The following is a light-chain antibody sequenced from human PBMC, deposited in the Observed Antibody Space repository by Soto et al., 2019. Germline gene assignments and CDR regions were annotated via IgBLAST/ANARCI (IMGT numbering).Light chain of an antibody. J-gene: IGLJ2*01. CDR1: SSDVGAYNY. CDR2: EVS. V-gene: IGLV2-14*01. Sequence: QSVLTQPASVSGSPGQSITISCTGTSSDVGAYNYVSWYQQHPGKAPELMIYEVSNRPSGVSNRFSGSESGNTASLTISGLQAEDEADYYCASYTTSSTRIFGGGTKLTVL. CDR3: ASYTTSSTRI.